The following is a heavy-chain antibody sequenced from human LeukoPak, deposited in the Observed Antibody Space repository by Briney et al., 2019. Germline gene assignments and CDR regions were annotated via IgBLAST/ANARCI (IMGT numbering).Heavy chain of an antibody. J-gene: IGHJ4*02. Sequence: ASVKVSCKASGYTFTGYYIHWVRQAHGQGLEWMGWINPNSGATNYAQKFQGSVTMTRDTSISTAYMELTRLTSDDTAVYYCARDLRYTTGWRQGTLVTVSS. CDR1: GYTFTGYY. CDR3: ARDLRYTTG. CDR2: INPNSGAT. V-gene: IGHV1-2*02. D-gene: IGHD1-1*01.